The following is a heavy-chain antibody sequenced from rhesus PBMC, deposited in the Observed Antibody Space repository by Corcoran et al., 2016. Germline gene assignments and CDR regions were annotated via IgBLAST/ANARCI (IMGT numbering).Heavy chain of an antibody. Sequence: EVQLVESGGGLVQPGGSPRLSCAASGFTFSDHYIDWVRQAPGKGLDWVSSISGSSSSTYYPDSVMGRFTISRDNAKNTLYLQMNSPRAEDTAVYYCARGTYYFDYWGQGVLVTVSS. CDR1: GFTFSDHY. CDR3: ARGTYYFDY. CDR2: ISGSSSST. V-gene: IGHV3-37*01. J-gene: IGHJ4*01.